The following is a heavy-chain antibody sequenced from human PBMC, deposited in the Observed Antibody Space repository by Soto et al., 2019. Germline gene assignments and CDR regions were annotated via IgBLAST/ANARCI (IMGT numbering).Heavy chain of an antibody. D-gene: IGHD2-2*01. V-gene: IGHV3-23*01. Sequence: EVQLLESGGGLVQPGGSLRLSCAASGFTFSSYAMSWVRQAPGKGLEWVSAISGSGGSTYYADSVKGRFTISRDNSKNTLYLQMNSLRAEDTAVYYCAKDRVQLLPYGNYGMDVCGQGTTVTVSS. CDR2: ISGSGGST. J-gene: IGHJ6*02. CDR3: AKDRVQLLPYGNYGMDV. CDR1: GFTFSSYA.